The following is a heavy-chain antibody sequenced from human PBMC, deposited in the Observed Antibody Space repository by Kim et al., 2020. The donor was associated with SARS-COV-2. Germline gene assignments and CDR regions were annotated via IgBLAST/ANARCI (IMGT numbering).Heavy chain of an antibody. D-gene: IGHD4-17*01. CDR3: ARGDDYGDSAFDY. Sequence: YKPSLKSRVTISVDTSKNQFSLKLSSVTAADTAVYYCARGDDYGDSAFDYWGQGTLVTVSS. V-gene: IGHV4-59*09. J-gene: IGHJ4*02.